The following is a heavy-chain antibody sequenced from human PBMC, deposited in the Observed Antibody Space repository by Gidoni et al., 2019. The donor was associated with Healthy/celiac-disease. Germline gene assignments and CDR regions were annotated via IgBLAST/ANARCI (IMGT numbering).Heavy chain of an antibody. Sequence: QVELQESGPGLVKPSQTLSLTCTVSGGSIGSGSYYWSWSRQPAGKGLEWIGRIYTSESTNYNPSLKSRVTISVDTSKNQFSLKLSSVTAADTAVYYCARGGSGSYFFGGQGTLVTVSS. V-gene: IGHV4-61*02. CDR3: ARGGSGSYFF. CDR2: IYTSEST. CDR1: GGSIGSGSYY. J-gene: IGHJ4*02. D-gene: IGHD1-26*01.